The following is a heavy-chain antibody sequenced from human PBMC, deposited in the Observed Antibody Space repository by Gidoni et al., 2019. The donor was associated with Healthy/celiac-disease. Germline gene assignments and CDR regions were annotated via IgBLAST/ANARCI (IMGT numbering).Heavy chain of an antibody. Sequence: QVQLQESGPGLVKPSETLSLTCTVSGGSISSYYWSWIRQPPGKGLEWIGYIYYSGSTNYNPSLKSRVTISVDTSKNQFSLKLSSVTAADTAVYYCAREELAAAGTFDYWGQGTLVTVSS. CDR2: IYYSGST. V-gene: IGHV4-59*01. J-gene: IGHJ4*02. CDR1: GGSISSYY. CDR3: AREELAAAGTFDY. D-gene: IGHD6-13*01.